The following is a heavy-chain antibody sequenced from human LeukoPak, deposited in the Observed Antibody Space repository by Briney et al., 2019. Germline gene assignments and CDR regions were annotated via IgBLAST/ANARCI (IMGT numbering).Heavy chain of an antibody. J-gene: IGHJ1*01. V-gene: IGHV3-74*01. Sequence: GGSLRLSCAASGFTFSSYWMHWVRQAPGKGLVWVSRINSDGSSTSYADSVKGRFTISRDNAKNTLYLQMNSLRAEDTAVYYCARVGTAMVGYFQHWGQGTLVTVSS. CDR2: INSDGSST. D-gene: IGHD5-18*01. CDR1: GFTFSSYW. CDR3: ARVGTAMVGYFQH.